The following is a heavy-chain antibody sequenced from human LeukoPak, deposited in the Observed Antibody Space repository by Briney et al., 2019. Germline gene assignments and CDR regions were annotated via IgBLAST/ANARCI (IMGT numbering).Heavy chain of an antibody. CDR1: AYIFTGYQ. Sequence: ASVKVSCKASAYIFTGYQIHWVRQAPGQGLEWMGWINPTNGGTNYAQKFQGRVTMTSDTSISTAFLELTRLRSDDTAVYYCGRLYSGSYYRDHFYMDVWGQGTTVTVSS. CDR2: INPTNGGT. CDR3: GRLYSGSYYRDHFYMDV. J-gene: IGHJ6*03. D-gene: IGHD1-26*01. V-gene: IGHV1-2*02.